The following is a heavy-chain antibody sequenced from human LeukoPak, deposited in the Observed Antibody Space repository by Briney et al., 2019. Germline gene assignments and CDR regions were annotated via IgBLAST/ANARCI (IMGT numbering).Heavy chain of an antibody. J-gene: IGHJ4*02. CDR1: GYTFTGYY. CDR3: ARGQQWLEAFDY. Sequence: ASVKVSCKASGYTFTGYYMHWVRQAPGQGLQWMGWINPNSGFAHYPQNFQGRLTMTRDTSISTVYMELSRLRSDDTAVYYCARGQQWLEAFDYWGLGTLVTVSS. D-gene: IGHD6-19*01. V-gene: IGHV1-2*02. CDR2: INPNSGFA.